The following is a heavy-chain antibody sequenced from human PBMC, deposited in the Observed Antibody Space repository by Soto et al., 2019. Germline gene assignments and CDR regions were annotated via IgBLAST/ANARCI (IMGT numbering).Heavy chain of an antibody. CDR2: IKQDGSEK. CDR3: ARFLSDYVPGGYYYGMDV. Sequence: HPGGSLRLSCAASGFTFSSYWMSWVRQAPGKGLEWVANIKQDGSEKYYVDSVEGRFTISRDNAKNSLYLQMNSLRAEDTAVYYCARFLSDYVPGGYYYGMDVWGQGTTVTVSS. D-gene: IGHD4-17*01. J-gene: IGHJ6*02. V-gene: IGHV3-7*01. CDR1: GFTFSSYW.